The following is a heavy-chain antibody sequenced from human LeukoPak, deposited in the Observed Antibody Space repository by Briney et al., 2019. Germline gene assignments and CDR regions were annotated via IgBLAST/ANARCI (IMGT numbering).Heavy chain of an antibody. Sequence: SETLSLTCAVYGESFSGYYWSWILQPPGKGLTWLGEINHSGIINYNPSLKSRVTISLDTSKSQFSLKLSSVTAADTAVYYCARGKYDSGGYYLDYWGQGTLVTVSS. D-gene: IGHD3-22*01. CDR3: ARGKYDSGGYYLDY. CDR2: INHSGII. V-gene: IGHV4-34*01. CDR1: GESFSGYY. J-gene: IGHJ4*02.